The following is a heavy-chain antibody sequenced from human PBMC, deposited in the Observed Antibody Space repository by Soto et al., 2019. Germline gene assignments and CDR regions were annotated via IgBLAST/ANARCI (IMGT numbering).Heavy chain of an antibody. CDR1: GYIFTHYA. D-gene: IGHD3-10*01. J-gene: IGHJ4*02. Sequence: GASVKVSCKASGYIFTHYAIHWVRQAPGQRLEWMGWINGGNGNTKYSQKLQGRVTMTTDTSTSTAYMELRSLRSDDTAVYYCARDGYYYGSGSYQKNDYWGQGTLVTVSS. V-gene: IGHV1-3*01. CDR2: INGGNGNT. CDR3: ARDGYYYGSGSYQKNDY.